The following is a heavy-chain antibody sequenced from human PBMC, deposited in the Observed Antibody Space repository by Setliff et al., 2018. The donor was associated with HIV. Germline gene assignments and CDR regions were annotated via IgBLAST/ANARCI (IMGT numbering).Heavy chain of an antibody. D-gene: IGHD3-22*01. J-gene: IGHJ3*02. V-gene: IGHV5-51*01. CDR1: GYRFTNYW. Sequence: PGESLKISCKGSGYRFTNYWIGWVRQMPGKGLEWMGIINPGDFDIRYSPSFQGQVTISADESISTAYLQWTSLKTSDTAIYYCARAGNYYHSRGYSDDAFDIWGQGTMVTVSS. CDR2: INPGDFDI. CDR3: ARAGNYYHSRGYSDDAFDI.